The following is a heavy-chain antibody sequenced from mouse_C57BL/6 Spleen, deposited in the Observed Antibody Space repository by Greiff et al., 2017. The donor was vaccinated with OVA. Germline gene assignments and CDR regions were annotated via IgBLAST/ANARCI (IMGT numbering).Heavy chain of an antibody. CDR3: AGHEEGYYGNYQAWFAY. J-gene: IGHJ3*01. V-gene: IGHV1-62-2*01. CDR2: FYPGSGSI. Sequence: QVQLQQSGAELVKPGASVKLSCKASGYTFTEYTIHWVKQRSGQGLEWIGWFYPGSGSIKYNEKFKDKATLTADKSSSTVYMELSRLTSEDSAVYFCAGHEEGYYGNYQAWFAYWGQGTLVTVSA. CDR1: GYTFTEYT. D-gene: IGHD2-1*01.